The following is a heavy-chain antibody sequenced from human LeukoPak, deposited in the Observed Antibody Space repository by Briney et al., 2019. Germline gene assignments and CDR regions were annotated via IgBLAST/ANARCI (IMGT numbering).Heavy chain of an antibody. CDR3: ARVDCSSTSCYGGGWFDP. CDR1: GGSISSYY. Sequence: PSETLSLTCTVSGGSISSYYWSWIRQPAGKGLEWIGRIYTSGSTNYNPSLKSRVTMSVDTSKNQFSLKLSSVTAADTAVYYCARVDCSSTSCYGGGWFDPWGQGTLVTVSS. D-gene: IGHD2-2*01. J-gene: IGHJ5*02. V-gene: IGHV4-4*07. CDR2: IYTSGST.